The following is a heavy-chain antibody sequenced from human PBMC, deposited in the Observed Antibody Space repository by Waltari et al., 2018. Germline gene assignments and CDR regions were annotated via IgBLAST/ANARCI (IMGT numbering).Heavy chain of an antibody. CDR1: GFTFSTYG. Sequence: QMVESGGGVVQPGRSLRLSCEVSGFTFSTYGMHWVRQAPGKGLEWVAFRSFDGSKIKYGASVKGRLTISRDNSRLFLQLNSLTAVDTAMYFCARGGGLYYNDGSGPIDYWGQGTLVTVSS. J-gene: IGHJ4*02. CDR2: RSFDGSKI. D-gene: IGHD3-22*01. V-gene: IGHV3-33*05. CDR3: ARGGGLYYNDGSGPIDY.